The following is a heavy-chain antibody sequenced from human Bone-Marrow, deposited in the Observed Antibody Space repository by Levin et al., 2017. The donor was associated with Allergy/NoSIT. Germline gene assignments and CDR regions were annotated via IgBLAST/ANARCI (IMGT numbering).Heavy chain of an antibody. CDR1: GLRFSGYA. CDR2: ISGSGTGI. J-gene: IGHJ4*02. CDR3: AKDRSGSRSKGDVDS. D-gene: IGHD3-3*01. Sequence: GGSLRLSCAASGLRFSGYAMTWVRQAPGKGLEWVSTISGSGTGIYYADSVRGRFTISRDNSKNTLVLQMNSLRAEDTAVYFCAKDRSGSRSKGDVDSWGQGTLVTVSS. V-gene: IGHV3-23*01.